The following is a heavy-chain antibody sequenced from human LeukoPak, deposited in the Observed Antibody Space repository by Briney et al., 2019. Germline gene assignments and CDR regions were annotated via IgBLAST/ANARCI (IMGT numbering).Heavy chain of an antibody. J-gene: IGHJ3*02. D-gene: IGHD7-27*01. CDR1: GFTFSTYS. CDR3: ARRAGDDAFDI. CDR2: IYPGDSDT. V-gene: IGHV5-51*01. Sequence: KPGGSLRLSCAASGFTFSTYSMNWVRQAPGKGLEWMGIIYPGDSDTRYSPSFQGQVTISADKSISTAYLQWSSLKASDTAMYYCARRAGDDAFDIWGQGTMVTVPS.